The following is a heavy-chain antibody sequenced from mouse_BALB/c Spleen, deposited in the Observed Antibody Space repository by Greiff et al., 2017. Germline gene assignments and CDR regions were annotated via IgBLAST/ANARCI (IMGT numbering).Heavy chain of an antibody. CDR1: GYSFTGYN. Sequence: VQLQQSGPELEKPGASVKISRKASGYSFTGYNMNWVKQSNGKSLEWIGNIDPYYGGTSYNQKFKGKATLTVDKSSSTAYMQLSSLTSENSAVYFCARKNRYEAMDYWGQGTSVTVSS. CDR2: IDPYYGGT. V-gene: IGHV1-39*01. D-gene: IGHD2-14*01. CDR3: ARKNRYEAMDY. J-gene: IGHJ4*01.